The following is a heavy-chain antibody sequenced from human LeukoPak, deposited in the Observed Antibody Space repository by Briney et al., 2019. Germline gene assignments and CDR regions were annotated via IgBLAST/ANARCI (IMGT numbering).Heavy chain of an antibody. CDR3: ARARSWMVRGAHRDSFDY. J-gene: IGHJ4*02. CDR2: INHSGST. D-gene: IGHD3-10*01. Sequence: SETLSLTCAVYGGSFSGYYWSWIRQPPGKGLEWIGEINHSGSTNYSPSLKSRVTISVDTSKNQFSLKLSSVTAADTAVYYCARARSWMVRGAHRDSFDYWGQGTLVTVSS. CDR1: GGSFSGYY. V-gene: IGHV4-34*01.